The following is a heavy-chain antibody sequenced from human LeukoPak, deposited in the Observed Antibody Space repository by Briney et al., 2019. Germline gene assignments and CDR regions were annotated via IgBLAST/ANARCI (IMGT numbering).Heavy chain of an antibody. CDR1: GGSVSSGSYY. D-gene: IGHD4-11*01. Sequence: SETLSLTCTVSGGSVSSGSYYWSWIRQPPRKGLEWIGYIYYSGSTNYNPSLKSRVTISVDTSKNQFSLKLSSVTAADTAVYYCARDTVTAAEGYYYYGMDVWGKGTTVTVSS. CDR3: ARDTVTAAEGYYYYGMDV. CDR2: IYYSGST. V-gene: IGHV4-61*01. J-gene: IGHJ6*04.